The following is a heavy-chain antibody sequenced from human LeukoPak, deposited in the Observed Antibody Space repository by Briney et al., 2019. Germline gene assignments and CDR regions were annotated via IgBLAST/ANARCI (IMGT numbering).Heavy chain of an antibody. D-gene: IGHD3-22*01. V-gene: IGHV4-59*01. Sequence: SETLSLTCTVSGDSISSYYWNWLRQPPGKGLEWIGYIYYSGSTNYNPSLTSRVTISVDTSKNQFSLKLSSVTAADTAVYHCARARSSGYSFDYWGQGTLVTVSS. J-gene: IGHJ4*02. CDR2: IYYSGST. CDR3: ARARSSGYSFDY. CDR1: GDSISSYY.